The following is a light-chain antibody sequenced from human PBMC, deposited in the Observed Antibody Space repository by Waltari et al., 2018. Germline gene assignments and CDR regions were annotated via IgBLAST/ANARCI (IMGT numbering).Light chain of an antibody. CDR3: QSSDGSLTL. CDR1: TSNIGAGYD. J-gene: IGLJ2*01. Sequence: QSVLTQPPSVSGAPGQRVTISCTGGTSNIGAGYDVHRYPQLPGTAPKLLIYGNTNRPSGVPDRFSGSKSGTSASLAIAGLQAEDEGDYYCQSSDGSLTLFGGGTRLTVL. V-gene: IGLV1-40*01. CDR2: GNT.